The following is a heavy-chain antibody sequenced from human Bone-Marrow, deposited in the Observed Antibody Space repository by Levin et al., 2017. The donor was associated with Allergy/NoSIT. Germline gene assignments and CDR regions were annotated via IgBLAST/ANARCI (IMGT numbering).Heavy chain of an antibody. V-gene: IGHV3-53*01. Sequence: GESLKISCAASGFTVSSNYMNWVRQGPGKGLEWVSVIYSGGSTYYADSVKGRFTISRDNSKNTLYLQMNSLRAEDTAVYYCASSGRPFCSGGSCYPYYAMDVWGQGTTVTVSS. CDR2: IYSGGST. CDR1: GFTVSSNY. CDR3: ASSGRPFCSGGSCYPYYAMDV. D-gene: IGHD2-15*01. J-gene: IGHJ6*02.